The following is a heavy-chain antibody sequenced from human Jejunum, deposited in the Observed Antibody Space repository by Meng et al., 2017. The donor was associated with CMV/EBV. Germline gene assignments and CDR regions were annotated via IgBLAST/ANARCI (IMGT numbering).Heavy chain of an antibody. J-gene: IGHJ4*02. CDR3: VKDSRSRGEQLPWYFFED. CDR2: IQYDGSIK. V-gene: IGHV3-30*02. CDR1: FNRYG. D-gene: IGHD1-26*01. Sequence: FNRYGMHGVRQATGKGLEWVAFIQYDGSIKNYADSVKGRFSISRDNSKNTVYLQMNSLRTEDTALYYCVKDSRSRGEQLPWYFFEDWGQGTLVTVSS.